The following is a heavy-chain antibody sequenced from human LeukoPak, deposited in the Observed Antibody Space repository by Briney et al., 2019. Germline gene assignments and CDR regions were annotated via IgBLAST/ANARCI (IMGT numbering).Heavy chain of an antibody. CDR2: ISGSGGST. J-gene: IGHJ4*02. Sequence: GGSLRLSCAASGFTFSSYAMSWVRQAPGKGLEWVSAISGSGGSTYYADSVKGRFTISRDNSMNTLYLQMNSLRAEDTAVYYCAKALNYYGSGSYYPFDYWGQGTLVTVSS. CDR3: AKALNYYGSGSYYPFDY. D-gene: IGHD3-10*01. CDR1: GFTFSSYA. V-gene: IGHV3-23*01.